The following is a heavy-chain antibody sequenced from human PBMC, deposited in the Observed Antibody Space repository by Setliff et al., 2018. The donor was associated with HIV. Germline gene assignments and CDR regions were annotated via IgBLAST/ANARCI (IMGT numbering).Heavy chain of an antibody. CDR3: TRAPPNTVVNFFDC. V-gene: IGHV3-53*01. Sequence: GGSLRLSCTASGFSVNNNYMTWVRQAPGKGLEWVSVMNNDGRTYYAESVKGRFTVSRDNAKNTLYLQMSSLRAEDTAIYYCTRAPPNTVVNFFDCWGQGALVTVSS. CDR1: GFSVNNNY. D-gene: IGHD4-17*01. J-gene: IGHJ4*02. CDR2: MNNDGRT.